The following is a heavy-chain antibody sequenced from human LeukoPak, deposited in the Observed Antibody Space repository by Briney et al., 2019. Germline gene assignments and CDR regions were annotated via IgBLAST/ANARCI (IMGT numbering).Heavy chain of an antibody. Sequence: ASVKVSCKASGYTFTNYDINWVRQATGQGLEWMGWMNPNSGTTGYAQKFLGRVTITKNTSISTTYMELSSLRSEDTAVYYCARGRSPGTSMEYYYYMDVWGKGTTVTVSS. V-gene: IGHV1-8*03. CDR1: GYTFTNYD. D-gene: IGHD1-1*01. CDR3: ARGRSPGTSMEYYYYMDV. CDR2: MNPNSGTT. J-gene: IGHJ6*03.